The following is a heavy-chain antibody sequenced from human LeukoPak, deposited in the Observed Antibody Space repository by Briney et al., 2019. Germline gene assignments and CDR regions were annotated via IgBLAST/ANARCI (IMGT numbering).Heavy chain of an antibody. Sequence: KPSQTLSLTCTVSGASISSGDYYWSWIRQPPGKGLEWIGYIYYSGTTYCNPSLKSRITISVDTSKNQFSLKLSSVTAADTAVYYCARDDQFRWFDYWGQGTLVTVSS. J-gene: IGHJ4*02. V-gene: IGHV4-30-4*08. CDR1: GASISSGDYY. CDR3: ARDDQFRWFDY. CDR2: IYYSGTT. D-gene: IGHD2-21*01.